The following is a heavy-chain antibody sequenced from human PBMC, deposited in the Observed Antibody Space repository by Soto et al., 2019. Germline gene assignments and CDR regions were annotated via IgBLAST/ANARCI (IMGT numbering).Heavy chain of an antibody. J-gene: IGHJ4*02. V-gene: IGHV1-46*01. Sequence: APVKVSCKASGYSFTNYYVHGVRQAPGQGLEWMGIINPSDGSTRYAQKFQGRVTMTRDTSTSTVYMVLSSLRSEDTAVYYCARGRGTSGTFDYWGQGTLVTVSS. CDR1: GYSFTNYY. CDR2: INPSDGST. D-gene: IGHD1-1*01. CDR3: ARGRGTSGTFDY.